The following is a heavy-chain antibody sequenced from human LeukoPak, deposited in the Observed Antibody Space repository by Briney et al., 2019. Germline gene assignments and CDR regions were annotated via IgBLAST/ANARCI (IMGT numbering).Heavy chain of an antibody. J-gene: IGHJ5*02. D-gene: IGHD6-6*01. V-gene: IGHV3-33*06. Sequence: GGSLRLSCAASGFTFSSYGMHWVRQAPGKGLEWVAVIWYDGSNKYYADSVKGRFTISRDNSKNTLYLQMSSLRAEDTAVYYCAKDWGYSSSSFGWFDPWGQGTLVTVSS. CDR3: AKDWGYSSSSFGWFDP. CDR1: GFTFSSYG. CDR2: IWYDGSNK.